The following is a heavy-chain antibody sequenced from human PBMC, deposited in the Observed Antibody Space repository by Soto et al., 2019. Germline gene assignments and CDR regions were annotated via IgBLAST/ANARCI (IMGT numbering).Heavy chain of an antibody. CDR3: ARDRYDFWSGYLLEDSYYGMDV. V-gene: IGHV4-31*03. Sequence: SETLSLTCTVSGGSISSGGYYWSWIRQHPGKGLEWIGYIYYSGSTYYNPSLKSRVTISVDTSKNQFSLKLSSVTAADTAVYYCARDRYDFWSGYLLEDSYYGMDVWGQGTTLTVSS. D-gene: IGHD3-3*01. CDR2: IYYSGST. CDR1: GGSISSGGYY. J-gene: IGHJ6*02.